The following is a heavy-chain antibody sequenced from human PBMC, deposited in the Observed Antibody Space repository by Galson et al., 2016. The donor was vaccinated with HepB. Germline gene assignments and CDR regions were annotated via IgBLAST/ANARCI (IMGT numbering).Heavy chain of an antibody. CDR3: ARMADLDY. V-gene: IGHV1-18*01. Sequence: SVKVSCKASGYLFTSYGMHWVRQAPGQRLEWMGWISAYNGNTNYVQKLQGRVTMTTDTSTSTAYMELRSLRSDDTAVYYCARMADLDYWGQGTLVTVSS. D-gene: IGHD5-24*01. CDR1: GYLFTSYG. J-gene: IGHJ4*02. CDR2: ISAYNGNT.